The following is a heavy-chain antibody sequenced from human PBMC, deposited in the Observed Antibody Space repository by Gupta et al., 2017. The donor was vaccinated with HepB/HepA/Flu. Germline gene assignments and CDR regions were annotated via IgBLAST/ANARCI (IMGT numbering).Heavy chain of an antibody. Sequence: QVQLVQSGAEVKKPGASVKVSCKASGSTFTSYYMPWGRQAPGQGLEWMGIINPSGGSTSYAKKFQGRVTMTRDTSTSTVYMELSSLRSEDTAVYYCARICSSTSCYIDAFDIWGQGTMVTVSS. V-gene: IGHV1-46*01. CDR3: ARICSSTSCYIDAFDI. D-gene: IGHD2-2*01. CDR2: INPSGGST. CDR1: GSTFTSYY. J-gene: IGHJ3*02.